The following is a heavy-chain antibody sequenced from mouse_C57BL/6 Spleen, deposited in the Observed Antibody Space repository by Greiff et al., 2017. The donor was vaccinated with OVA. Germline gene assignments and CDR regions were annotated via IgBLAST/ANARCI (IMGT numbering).Heavy chain of an antibody. J-gene: IGHJ3*01. CDR2: IYPGNSDT. D-gene: IGHD2-3*01. Sequence: VQLQQSGTVLARPGASVKMSCKTSGYTFTSYWMHWVKQRPGQGLEWIGAIYPGNSDTSYNQKFKGKAKLTAVTSASTAYMELSSLTNEDSAVYYCTRSGYDGYYPFAYWGQGTLVTVSA. CDR1: GYTFTSYW. CDR3: TRSGYDGYYPFAY. V-gene: IGHV1-5*01.